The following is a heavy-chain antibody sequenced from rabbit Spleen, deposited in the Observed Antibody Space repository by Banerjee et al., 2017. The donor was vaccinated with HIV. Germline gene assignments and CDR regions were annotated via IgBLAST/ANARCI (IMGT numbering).Heavy chain of an antibody. V-gene: IGHV1S47*01. D-gene: IGHD8-1*01. CDR3: ARDGAGGSYFAL. Sequence: QEQLVESGGGLVRPEGSLKLSCTASGFDFSNYGMSWVRQAPGKGLEWIGYIDPLFGNTYYANWVNGRFSISRENTQNTVFLQMTSLTAADTATYFCARDGAGGSYFALWGPGTLVTVS. CDR2: IDPLFGNT. J-gene: IGHJ6*01. CDR1: GFDFSNYG.